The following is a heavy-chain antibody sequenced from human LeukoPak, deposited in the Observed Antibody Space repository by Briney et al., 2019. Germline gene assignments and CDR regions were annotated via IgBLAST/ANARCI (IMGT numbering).Heavy chain of an antibody. CDR2: MFKSGST. Sequence: KAGGSLRLSCTASGFNFGDYAVSWVRQAPGKGLEWIGNMFKSGSTNYNPSLRSRVTISLDTSKSHFSLTLLSVTAADTAVYYCARGALWGAVPGNLFDWGQGTLVTVSS. V-gene: IGHV4-59*12. CDR1: GFNFGDYA. J-gene: IGHJ4*02. D-gene: IGHD6-19*01. CDR3: ARGALWGAVPGNLFD.